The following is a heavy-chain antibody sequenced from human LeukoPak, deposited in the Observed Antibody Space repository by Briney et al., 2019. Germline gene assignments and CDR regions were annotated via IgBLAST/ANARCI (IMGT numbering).Heavy chain of an antibody. CDR1: GGSISSYY. J-gene: IGHJ4*02. V-gene: IGHV4-59*12. CDR2: IYYSGST. D-gene: IGHD6-19*01. CDR3: AQGSGLSGWWFDY. Sequence: PSETLSLTCTVSGGSISSYYWSWIRQPPGKGLEWIGYIYYSGSTNYNPSLKSRVTISVDTSKNQFSLKLSSVTAADTAVYYCAQGSGLSGWWFDYWGQGTLVTV.